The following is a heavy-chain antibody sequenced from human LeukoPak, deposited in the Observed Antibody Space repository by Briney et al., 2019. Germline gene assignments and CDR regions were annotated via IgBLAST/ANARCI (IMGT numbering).Heavy chain of an antibody. J-gene: IGHJ3*02. V-gene: IGHV5-51*01. CDR1: GYTFTDYW. CDR3: ARDQYPQGSGRPYAFDI. Sequence: GESLKISCKASGYTFTDYWIGWVRQMPGKGLEWMGIIYPGDSDTRYSPSFQGQVTISADKSISTAYLQWSSLKASDTAMYSCARDQYPQGSGRPYAFDIWGQGTMVTVSS. D-gene: IGHD3-10*01. CDR2: IYPGDSDT.